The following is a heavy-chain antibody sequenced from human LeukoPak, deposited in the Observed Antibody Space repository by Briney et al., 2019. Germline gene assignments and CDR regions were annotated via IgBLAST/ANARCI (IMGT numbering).Heavy chain of an antibody. CDR3: ARAVVVMSYFDY. J-gene: IGHJ4*02. CDR2: ISSSGSTI. V-gene: IGHV3-48*03. CDR1: GFTFSSYE. D-gene: IGHD3-22*01. Sequence: GGSLRLSCAASGFTFSSYETNWVRQAPGKGLEWVSYISSSGSTIYYADSVKGRFTISRDNAKNSLYLQMNSLRAEDTAVYYCARAVVVMSYFDYWGQGTLVTVSS.